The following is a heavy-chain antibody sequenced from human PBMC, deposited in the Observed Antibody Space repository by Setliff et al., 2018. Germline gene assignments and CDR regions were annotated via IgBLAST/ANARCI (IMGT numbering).Heavy chain of an antibody. J-gene: IGHJ4*02. CDR2: VYYSGIA. V-gene: IGHV4-59*01. D-gene: IGHD5-12*01. CDR1: GGSISTYY. Sequence: SETLSLTCTVSGGSISTYYWSWIRRPPGKGLEWIGYVYYSGIANYSPSLKSRLTISVDTSKNQFSPKLRSVTAADTAVYYCARGGTFRYFDYWGQGTPVTVSS. CDR3: ARGGTFRYFDY.